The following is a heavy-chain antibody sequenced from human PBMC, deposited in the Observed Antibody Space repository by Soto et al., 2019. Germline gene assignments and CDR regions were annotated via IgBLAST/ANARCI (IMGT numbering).Heavy chain of an antibody. D-gene: IGHD3-16*01. Sequence: ASVKVSCKASGYTFTGYYMHWVRQAPGQGLEWMGWINPNSGGTNYAQKCQGWVTMTRDTSISTAYMELSRLRADDTAGYYGARDRGGGAPLILDYWGQGTLVTVSS. J-gene: IGHJ4*02. CDR2: INPNSGGT. V-gene: IGHV1-2*04. CDR1: GYTFTGYY. CDR3: ARDRGGGAPLILDY.